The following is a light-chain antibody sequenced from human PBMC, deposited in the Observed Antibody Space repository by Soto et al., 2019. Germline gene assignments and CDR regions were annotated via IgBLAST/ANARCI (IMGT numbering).Light chain of an antibody. CDR3: QQRSNWRGT. CDR1: QSVSSY. V-gene: IGKV3-11*01. CDR2: DAS. Sequence: EIVFTQSPSTLSLSPGERATLSCRASQSVSSYLAWYQQKPGQAPRLLIYDASNRATGIPARFSGSGSGTDFTLTISSLEPEDFAVYYCQQRSNWRGTFGQGTKVDIK. J-gene: IGKJ1*01.